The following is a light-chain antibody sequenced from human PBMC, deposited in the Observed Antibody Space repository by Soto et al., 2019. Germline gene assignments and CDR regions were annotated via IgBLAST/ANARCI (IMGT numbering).Light chain of an antibody. Sequence: QSVLTQPPSVSGAPGQRVTISCTGSSSNIGAGYDVHWYQQLPGTAPKLLIYGNINRPSGVPDRVSGSKSGTSASLAITGLQAEDEADYYCQSYDSSLSGSVFGGGTKVTVL. CDR2: GNI. CDR3: QSYDSSLSGSV. CDR1: SSNIGAGYD. J-gene: IGLJ2*01. V-gene: IGLV1-40*01.